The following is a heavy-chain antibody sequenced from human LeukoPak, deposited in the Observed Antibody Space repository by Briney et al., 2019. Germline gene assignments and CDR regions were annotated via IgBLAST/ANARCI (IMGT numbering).Heavy chain of an antibody. V-gene: IGHV4-4*07. CDR3: ARDGGDGYNSINY. D-gene: IGHD5-24*01. CDR2: IYTSGST. Sequence: SETLSLTCTVSGASISSYYWTWIRQPAGKGLEWIGRIYTSGSTNYNPSLKSRVTLSVDTSKNQFSLRLNSVTAADTAVYYCARDGGDGYNSINYWGQETLVTVSS. CDR1: GASISSYY. J-gene: IGHJ4*02.